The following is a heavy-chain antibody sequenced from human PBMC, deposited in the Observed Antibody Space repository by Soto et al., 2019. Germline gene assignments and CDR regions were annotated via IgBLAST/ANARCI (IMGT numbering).Heavy chain of an antibody. CDR1: GGSISSGGYY. Sequence: SETLSLTCTVSGGSISSGGYYWSWIRQHPGKGLEWIGYIYYSGSTYYNPSLKSRVTISVDTSKNQFSLKLSSVTAADTAVYYCARERAAMVSPGAFDRWGQGTMVTVSS. CDR3: ARERAAMVSPGAFDR. CDR2: IYYSGST. J-gene: IGHJ3*02. D-gene: IGHD5-18*01. V-gene: IGHV4-31*03.